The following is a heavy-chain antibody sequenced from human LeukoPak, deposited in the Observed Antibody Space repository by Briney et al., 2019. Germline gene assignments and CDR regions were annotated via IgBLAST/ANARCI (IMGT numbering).Heavy chain of an antibody. Sequence: PGVSLRLSCAASGFTFSSYAMSWVRQAPGKGLEWVSAISGSGGSTYYADSVKGRFTISRDNSKNTLYLQMNSLRAEDTAVYYCAKSKRITMVRGNLLFDYWGQGTLVTVSS. CDR3: AKSKRITMVRGNLLFDY. CDR1: GFTFSSYA. D-gene: IGHD3-10*01. V-gene: IGHV3-23*01. J-gene: IGHJ4*02. CDR2: ISGSGGST.